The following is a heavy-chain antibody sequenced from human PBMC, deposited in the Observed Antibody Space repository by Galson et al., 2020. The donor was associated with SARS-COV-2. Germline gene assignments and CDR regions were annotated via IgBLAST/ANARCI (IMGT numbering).Heavy chain of an antibody. CDR3: ARSRAVVIPFDF. CDR1: GYTLTSHY. D-gene: IGHD2-21*01. J-gene: IGHJ4*02. CDR2: INPSGGST. V-gene: IGHV1-46*01. Sequence: ASVKVSCKASGYTLTSHYMHWVRQAPGQGLEWMGRINPSGGSTSYAQKFQGRVTMTGDTSTGTVYMELSSLRSEDTAVYYCARSRAVVIPFDFWGQGTLVTVSS.